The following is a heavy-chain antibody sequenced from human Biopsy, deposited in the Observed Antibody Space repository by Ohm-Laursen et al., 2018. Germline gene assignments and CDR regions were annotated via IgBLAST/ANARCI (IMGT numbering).Heavy chain of an antibody. Sequence: SETLSLTCTVSGASVNTFDFYWAWIRQPPGKGLEWIGYIFYRGTTKYNPSLQRRVRLSLDTANNQFSLTLRSVSAADTATYYCARAYYYGAGSFYSPWMEVWGQGTTVSVS. CDR1: GASVNTFDFY. CDR3: ARAYYYGAGSFYSPWMEV. D-gene: IGHD3-10*01. J-gene: IGHJ6*02. V-gene: IGHV4-61*08. CDR2: IFYRGTT.